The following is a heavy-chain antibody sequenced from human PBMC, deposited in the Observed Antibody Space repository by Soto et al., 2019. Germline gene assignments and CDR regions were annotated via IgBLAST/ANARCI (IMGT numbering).Heavy chain of an antibody. CDR2: IYYSGST. V-gene: IGHV4-31*03. D-gene: IGHD3-16*01. Sequence: SETLSLTCTVSGGSISSGGYYWSWIRQHPGKGLEWIGYIYYSGSTYYNPSLKSRVTISVDTSKNQFSLKLSSVTAADTAVYYCAREFTFGHLDYWGQGTLVTVSS. CDR1: GGSISSGGYY. J-gene: IGHJ4*02. CDR3: AREFTFGHLDY.